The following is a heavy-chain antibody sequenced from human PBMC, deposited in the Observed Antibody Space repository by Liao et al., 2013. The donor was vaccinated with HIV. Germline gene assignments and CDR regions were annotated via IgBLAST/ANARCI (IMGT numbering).Heavy chain of an antibody. CDR1: GGSFGSYNDY. CDR2: IYYSGST. V-gene: IGHV4-39*07. J-gene: IGHJ4*02. D-gene: IGHD4-17*01. CDR3: ARGPTRDYGDYALDY. Sequence: QLQLQESGPGLVKPSETLSLTCTVSGGSFGSYNDYWAWVRLAPGKGLEWVGSIYYSGSTNYNPSLKSRVTISVDTSKNQFSLKLNSVTAADTAVYYCARGPTRDYGDYALDYWGQGTLVTVSS.